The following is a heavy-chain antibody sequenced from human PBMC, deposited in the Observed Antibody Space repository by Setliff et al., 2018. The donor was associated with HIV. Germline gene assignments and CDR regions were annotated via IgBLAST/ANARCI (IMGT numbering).Heavy chain of an antibody. J-gene: IGHJ4*01. D-gene: IGHD6-19*01. Sequence: SVKVSCKSSGGTFSSYVINWVRQAPGQGLEWMGGIIPVSDTTNYAQKFQGRVTMTRDTSTNTVYMDLRNLRSEDTAVYYCARNQGDASGWYAGDYWGHGTLVTVSS. CDR3: ARNQGDASGWYAGDY. V-gene: IGHV1-69*05. CDR2: IIPVSDTT. CDR1: GGTFSSYV.